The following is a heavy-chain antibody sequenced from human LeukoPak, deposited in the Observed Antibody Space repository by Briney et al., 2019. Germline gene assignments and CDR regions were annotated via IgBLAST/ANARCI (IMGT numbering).Heavy chain of an antibody. J-gene: IGHJ6*02. V-gene: IGHV3-64*01. Sequence: GGSLRLSCAASGFTFSSYAMHWVRQAPGKGLEYVSAITSNGGSTYYANSVKGRFTISRDNSKNTLYLQMGSLRAEDMAVYYCARVGYTSYYYYGMDVWGQGTTVTVSS. D-gene: IGHD6-13*01. CDR2: ITSNGGST. CDR1: GFTFSSYA. CDR3: ARVGYTSYYYYGMDV.